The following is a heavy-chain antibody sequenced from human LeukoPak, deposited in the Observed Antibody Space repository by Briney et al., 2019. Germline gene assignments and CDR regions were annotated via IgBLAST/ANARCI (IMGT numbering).Heavy chain of an antibody. CDR1: GFTVSSNY. CDR2: ISGSGGST. V-gene: IGHV3-23*01. CDR3: ANPLWFGELLDAFDI. J-gene: IGHJ3*02. Sequence: GGSLRLSCAASGFTVSSNYMSWVRQAPGKGLEWVSAISGSGGSTYYADSVKGRFTISRDNSKNTLYLQMNSLRAEDTAVYYCANPLWFGELLDAFDIWGQGTMVTVSS. D-gene: IGHD3-10*01.